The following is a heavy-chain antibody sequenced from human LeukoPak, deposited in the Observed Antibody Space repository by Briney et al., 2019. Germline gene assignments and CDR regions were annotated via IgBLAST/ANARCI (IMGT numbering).Heavy chain of an antibody. Sequence: ASVKVSCKASGYTFTGYYMHWVRQAPGQGLEWMGWINPNSGGTNYAQKFQGRVTMTRDTSISTAYMELSRLRSDDTAVYYCARSLSTMVRGVKRHFDYWGQGTLVTVSS. J-gene: IGHJ4*02. CDR3: ARSLSTMVRGVKRHFDY. CDR1: GYTFTGYY. V-gene: IGHV1-2*02. CDR2: INPNSGGT. D-gene: IGHD3-10*01.